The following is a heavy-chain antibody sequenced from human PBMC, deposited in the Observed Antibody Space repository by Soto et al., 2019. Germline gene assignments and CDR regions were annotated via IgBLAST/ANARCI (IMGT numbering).Heavy chain of an antibody. Sequence: SETLSLTCTVSGGSISSYYWSWIRQPAGKGLEWIGRIYTSGSTNYNPSLKSRVTMSVDTSKNQFSLKLSSVTAADTAVYYCARENYYGSGSYYYYYYYGMDVWGQGTTVTVPS. V-gene: IGHV4-4*07. CDR1: GGSISSYY. D-gene: IGHD3-10*01. J-gene: IGHJ6*02. CDR2: IYTSGST. CDR3: ARENYYGSGSYYYYYYYGMDV.